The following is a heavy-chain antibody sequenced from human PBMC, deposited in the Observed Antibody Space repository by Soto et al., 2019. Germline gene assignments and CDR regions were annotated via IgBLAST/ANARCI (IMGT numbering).Heavy chain of an antibody. CDR1: GFTFSSYA. D-gene: IGHD5-12*01. CDR3: ARELRKDFDY. J-gene: IGHJ4*02. CDR2: ISGSGGST. V-gene: IGHV3-23*01. Sequence: GGSLRLSCAASGFTFSSYAMSWVRQAPGKGLEWVSAISGSGGSTDSVDSVKGRFTISRDNSKNTLFLQMNSLRAEDTAVYYCARELRKDFDYWGQGTLVTVSS.